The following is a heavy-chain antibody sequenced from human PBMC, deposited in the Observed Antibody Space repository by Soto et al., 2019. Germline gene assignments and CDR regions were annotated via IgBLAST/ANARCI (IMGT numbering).Heavy chain of an antibody. V-gene: IGHV1-3*01. CDR3: ARQYGTLYYYYYYYMDV. CDR1: GYTFTSYA. CDR2: INAGNGNT. D-gene: IGHD4-17*01. J-gene: IGHJ6*03. Sequence: ASVKVSCKASGYTFTSYAMHWVRQAPGQRLEWMGWINAGNGNTKYSQKFQGRVTITRDTSASTAYMELSSLRSEDTAVYYCARQYGTLYYYYYYYMDVWGKGTTVTVSS.